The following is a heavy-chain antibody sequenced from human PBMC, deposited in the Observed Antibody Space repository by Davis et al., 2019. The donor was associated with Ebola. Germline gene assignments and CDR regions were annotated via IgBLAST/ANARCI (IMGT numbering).Heavy chain of an antibody. CDR2: ISGAGGDT. CDR1: GFPFRYYA. CDR3: AKDGSSGTWDS. V-gene: IGHV3-23*01. J-gene: IGHJ5*01. Sequence: PGGSLRLSCEASGFPFRYYAMTWVRQAPGKGLEWVSAISGAGGDTNYADSVKGRFTISRDNSKNTLILQMNSLRAEDTAIYYCAKDGSSGTWDSWGQGTLVTVSS. D-gene: IGHD6-19*01.